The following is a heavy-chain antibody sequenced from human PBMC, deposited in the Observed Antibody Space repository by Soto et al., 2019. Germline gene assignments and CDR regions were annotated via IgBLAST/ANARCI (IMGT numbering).Heavy chain of an antibody. V-gene: IGHV1-18*01. CDR2: INAYSGNT. J-gene: IGHJ4*02. Sequence: QVQLVQSGAEVKKPGASVKVSCKASGYTFSSYAISWVRQAPGQGLEWMGWINAYSGNTNYAQKLQGRVTMTTDTSTSTAYKELRSLRSDDTAVYYCARDVGYGLIDYWGQGTLVTVSS. D-gene: IGHD5-18*01. CDR3: ARDVGYGLIDY. CDR1: GYTFSSYA.